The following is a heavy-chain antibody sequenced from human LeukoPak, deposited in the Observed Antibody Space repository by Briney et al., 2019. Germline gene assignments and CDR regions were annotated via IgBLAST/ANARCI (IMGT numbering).Heavy chain of an antibody. V-gene: IGHV1-18*01. CDR1: GYTFTSFG. Sequence: ASMKVSFKASGYTFTSFGISWVRQAPGQGLEWMGWISAYNGNKNYAQKLKGRVTMTTDTSTSTAYMELRSLRSDDTAVYYCARDDVKWQQLSLYYYYYYGMDVWGQGTTVTVSS. J-gene: IGHJ6*02. CDR2: ISAYNGNK. D-gene: IGHD6-13*01. CDR3: ARDDVKWQQLSLYYYYYYGMDV.